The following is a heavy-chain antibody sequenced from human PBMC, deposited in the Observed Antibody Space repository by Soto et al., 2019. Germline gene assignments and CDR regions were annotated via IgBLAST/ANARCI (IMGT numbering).Heavy chain of an antibody. J-gene: IGHJ6*02. D-gene: IGHD2-2*01. Sequence: QVQLVQSGAEVKKPGSSVKVSCKASGGTFSRYSITWVRQAPGHGLEWIGRIIPIFGIASYAQKFQGRVTITADESTSTAYMELSSLRSDDPAVYYCAREDRDRETGLVPAAIDGMDVWGQGTTVTVSS. CDR3: AREDRDRETGLVPAAIDGMDV. V-gene: IGHV1-69*08. CDR1: GGTFSRYS. CDR2: IIPIFGIA.